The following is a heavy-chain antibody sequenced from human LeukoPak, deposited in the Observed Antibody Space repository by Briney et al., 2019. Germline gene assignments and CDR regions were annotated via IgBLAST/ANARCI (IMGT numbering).Heavy chain of an antibody. CDR3: ARNTYYDFWSGYSSSSGHIGY. D-gene: IGHD3-3*01. CDR2: MNPNSGNT. J-gene: IGHJ4*02. Sequence: ASVKVSCKASGYTFTSYDINWVRQATGQGLEWMGWMNPNSGNTGYAQKLQGRVTMTRNTSISTAYTELSSLRSEDTAVYYCARNTYYDFWSGYSSSSGHIGYWGQGTLVTVSS. CDR1: GYTFTSYD. V-gene: IGHV1-8*01.